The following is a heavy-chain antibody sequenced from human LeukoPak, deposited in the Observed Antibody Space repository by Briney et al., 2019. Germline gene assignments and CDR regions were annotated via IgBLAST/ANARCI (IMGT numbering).Heavy chain of an antibody. CDR3: ARVYHSSSGRAIDY. CDR2: IKQDGSEK. V-gene: IGHV3-7*01. D-gene: IGHD6-6*01. J-gene: IGHJ4*02. Sequence: GGSLRLSSAASGFTFSSYWMSWVHQAPGKGLEWVANIKQDGSEKYYVDSVKGRFTISRDNAKNSLYLQMNSLRAEDTAVYYCARVYHSSSGRAIDYWGQGTLVTVSS. CDR1: GFTFSSYW.